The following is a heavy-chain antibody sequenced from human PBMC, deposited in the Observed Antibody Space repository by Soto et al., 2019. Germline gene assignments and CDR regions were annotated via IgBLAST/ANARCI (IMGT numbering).Heavy chain of an antibody. CDR3: ASVCACDCGNAFEL. CDR1: GFTFSAYG. CDR2: ISFDSRDK. Sequence: QVQLVESGGGVVQPGRSLRLSCAASGFTFSAYGIHWVRQAPGKGLEWVATISFDSRDKLYVDSMNGRLTISRENSRNPVYLQMDRLRAADTAVYHFASVCACDCGNAFELCGQGTAVPVSP. D-gene: IGHD2-21*02. V-gene: IGHV3-33*05. J-gene: IGHJ3*01.